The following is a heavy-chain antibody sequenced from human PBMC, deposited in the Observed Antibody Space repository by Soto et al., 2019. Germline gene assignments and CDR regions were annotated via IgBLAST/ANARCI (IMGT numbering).Heavy chain of an antibody. J-gene: IGHJ6*02. D-gene: IGHD4-17*01. CDR3: ARDSGGTRVVFGMDV. Sequence: QVQLVQSGAEVKKPGSSVKVSCKASGGTFSSYAISWVRQAPGQGLEWMGGIIPIFGTANYAQQFQGRVSITGDESTSTAYMELSSMRSEDMAVYYCARDSGGTRVVFGMDVWGQGTTVTVSS. CDR2: IIPIFGTA. CDR1: GGTFSSYA. V-gene: IGHV1-69*01.